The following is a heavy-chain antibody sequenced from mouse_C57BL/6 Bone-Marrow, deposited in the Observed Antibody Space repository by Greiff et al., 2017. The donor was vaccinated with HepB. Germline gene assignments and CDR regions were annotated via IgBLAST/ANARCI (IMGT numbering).Heavy chain of an antibody. CDR2: IDPSDSYT. CDR3: ARSGYSNYEGYYAMDY. J-gene: IGHJ4*01. Sequence: QVQLKQPGAELVRPGTSVKLSCKASGYTFTSYWMHWVKQRPGQGLEWIGVIDPSDSYTNYNQKFKGKATLTVDTSSSTAYMQLSSLTSEDSAVYYCARSGYSNYEGYYAMDYWGQGTSVTVSS. V-gene: IGHV1-59*01. D-gene: IGHD2-5*01. CDR1: GYTFTSYW.